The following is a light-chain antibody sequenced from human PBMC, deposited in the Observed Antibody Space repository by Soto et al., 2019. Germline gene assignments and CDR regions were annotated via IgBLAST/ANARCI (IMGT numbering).Light chain of an antibody. J-gene: IGLJ1*01. CDR1: SSDVGGYRH. V-gene: IGLV2-14*01. CDR3: ISQSISGTRV. CDR2: EVS. Sequence: QSALTQPASVSGSPGQSITISCTGTSSDVGGYRHVSWYQHHPGKAPKLIIYEVSNRPSGVSNRFSGSKSDYAASLTISGLQTEDEADYYCISQSISGTRVFGTGTQLTVL.